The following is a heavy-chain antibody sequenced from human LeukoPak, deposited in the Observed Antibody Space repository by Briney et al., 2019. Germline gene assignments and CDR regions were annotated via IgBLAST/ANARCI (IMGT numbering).Heavy chain of an antibody. CDR2: IYYSGST. V-gene: IGHV4-59*08. J-gene: IGHJ4*02. Sequence: PSETLSLTCTVSGGSISSYYWSWIRQPPGKGLEWIGYIYYSGSTNYNPSLKSRVTISVDTSKNQFSLKLSSVTAADTAVYYCASPDGYSSGWYAGYWGQGTLVTVSS. CDR3: ASPDGYSSGWYAGY. D-gene: IGHD6-19*01. CDR1: GGSISSYY.